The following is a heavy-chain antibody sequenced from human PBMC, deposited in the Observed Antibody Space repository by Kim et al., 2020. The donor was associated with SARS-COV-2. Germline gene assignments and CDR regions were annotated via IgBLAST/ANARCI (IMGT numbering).Heavy chain of an antibody. CDR2: INTDGSTT. CDR1: GFTFSSFW. J-gene: IGHJ5*01. V-gene: IGHV3-74*03. CDR3: ARAVAGTNCFDS. D-gene: IGHD6-19*01. Sequence: GGSLRLSCAASGFTFSSFWMDWVRQAPGKGLVWVARINTDGSTTTYADSVKGRFTISRDNAMDTVYLQMNSLSAEDTAGYYFARAVAGTNCFDSWGQGTL.